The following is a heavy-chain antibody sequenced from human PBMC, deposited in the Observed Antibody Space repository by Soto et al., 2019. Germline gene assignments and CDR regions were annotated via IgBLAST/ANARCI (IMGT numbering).Heavy chain of an antibody. D-gene: IGHD3-10*01. CDR3: ARDPGMSYGSGSRSAFDI. Sequence: QVRLVQSGAEVKKPGASVKVSCKASGYTFTSYGISWVRQAPGQGLEWMGWISAYNGNTNYAQQLQGSVTMTTDTSTSTDYMELRSLRSDDTAVYYCARDPGMSYGSGSRSAFDIWGQGTMVTASS. CDR1: GYTFTSYG. V-gene: IGHV1-18*01. CDR2: ISAYNGNT. J-gene: IGHJ3*02.